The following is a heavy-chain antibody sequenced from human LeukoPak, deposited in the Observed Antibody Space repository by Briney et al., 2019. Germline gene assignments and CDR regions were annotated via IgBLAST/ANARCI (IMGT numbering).Heavy chain of an antibody. J-gene: IGHJ4*02. CDR3: AKDHHIPGIAAAD. D-gene: IGHD6-13*01. CDR1: GFTFSSYA. V-gene: IGHV3-23*01. Sequence: PGGSLRLSCAASGFTFSSYAMSWVRQAPGKGLEWVSAISGSGGSTYYADSVKGRFTISRDNSKNTLYLQMNSLRTEDTAVYYCAKDHHIPGIAAADWGQGTLVTVSS. CDR2: ISGSGGST.